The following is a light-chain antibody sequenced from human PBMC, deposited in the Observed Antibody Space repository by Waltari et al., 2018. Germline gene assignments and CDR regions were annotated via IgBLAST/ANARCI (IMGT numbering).Light chain of an antibody. Sequence: IVMTQSPLSLPVTPGEPASISCTSRQSLLHSNGRNYLDWYLQKPGQSPQLLIYLGSTRASGVPDRFSGSGSGTDFTLKISRVEAEDVGVYYCMQALQNPLTFGGGTKVEIK. V-gene: IGKV2-28*01. CDR2: LGS. CDR1: QSLLHSNGRNY. CDR3: MQALQNPLT. J-gene: IGKJ4*01.